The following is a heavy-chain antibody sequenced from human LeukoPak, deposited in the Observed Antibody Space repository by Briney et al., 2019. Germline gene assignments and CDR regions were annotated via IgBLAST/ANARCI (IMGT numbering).Heavy chain of an antibody. CDR3: ARDLIHGSGTYFNPLGY. D-gene: IGHD3-10*01. CDR2: IYSSRST. Sequence: SETLSLTCTVSGGSINTHWSWIRQPAGKGLEWIGRIYSSRSTNCNTSLMTRLTMSVDTSKNQISLNLHSVTAADTAVYYCARDLIHGSGTYFNPLGYWGLGILVTVSS. CDR1: GGSINTH. J-gene: IGHJ4*02. V-gene: IGHV4-4*07.